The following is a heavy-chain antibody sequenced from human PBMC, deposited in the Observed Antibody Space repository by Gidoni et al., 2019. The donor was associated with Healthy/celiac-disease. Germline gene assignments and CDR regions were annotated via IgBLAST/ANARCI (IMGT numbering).Heavy chain of an antibody. CDR3: ARDCSSTSCSDY. J-gene: IGHJ4*02. CDR2: IKQDGSEK. V-gene: IGHV3-7*03. CDR1: GLTFSSYG. D-gene: IGHD2-2*01. Sequence: EVQLVESGGGLVQPGGSLRLSCAASGLTFSSYGMSWVRQAPGKGLEWVANIKQDGSEKYYVDSVKGRFTISRDNAKNSLYLQMNSLRAEDTAVYYCARDCSSTSCSDYWGQGTLVTVSS.